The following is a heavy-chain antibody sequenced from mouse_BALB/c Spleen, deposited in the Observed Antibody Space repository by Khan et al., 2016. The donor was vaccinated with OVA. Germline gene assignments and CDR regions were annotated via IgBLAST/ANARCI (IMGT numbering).Heavy chain of an antibody. D-gene: IGHD1-1*01. Sequence: EVKLLESGPGLVKPSQSLSLTCTVTGYSITSDYAWNWIRQFPGNKLEWMGYISYSGRTSHNPSLKSRISIPRAKSKNQVVLQLNSVNTEDAATYYCARSVTITTVVATDFDYWGQGTTLTVSS. CDR3: ARSVTITTVVATDFDY. CDR1: GYSITSDYA. J-gene: IGHJ2*01. CDR2: ISYSGRT. V-gene: IGHV3-2*02.